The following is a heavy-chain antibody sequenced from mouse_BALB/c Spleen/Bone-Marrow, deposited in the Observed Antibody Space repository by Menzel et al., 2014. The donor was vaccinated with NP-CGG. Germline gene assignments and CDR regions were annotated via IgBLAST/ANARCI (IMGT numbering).Heavy chain of an antibody. CDR2: INPSNGGT. CDR1: GYTFTSYY. CDR3: TRSNXNWFXY. J-gene: IGHJ3*01. Sequence: QVQLQQSGAELVKPGASVKLSCKASGYTFTSYYIYWVKQRPGQGLEWIGEINPSNGGTNFNEKFKSKATLTVDKSSSTAYMQLSSLTSEDSAVYYCTRSNXNWFXYWGQGTLVTVSA. V-gene: IGHV1S81*02.